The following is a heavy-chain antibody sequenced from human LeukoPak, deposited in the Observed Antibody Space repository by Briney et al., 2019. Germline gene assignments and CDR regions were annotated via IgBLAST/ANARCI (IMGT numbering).Heavy chain of an antibody. D-gene: IGHD6-13*01. CDR1: GYSFTSHW. V-gene: IGHV5-51*01. J-gene: IGHJ4*02. Sequence: PGESLKISCRGSGYSFTSHWIGWVRQMPGKGLEWMDIIYAGDSGTRISPSFQGQVTISADKSISNAYLQWSRLKASDTAIYYCTRHIAAAGPDYWGQGTLVTVSS. CDR3: TRHIAAAGPDY. CDR2: IYAGDSGT.